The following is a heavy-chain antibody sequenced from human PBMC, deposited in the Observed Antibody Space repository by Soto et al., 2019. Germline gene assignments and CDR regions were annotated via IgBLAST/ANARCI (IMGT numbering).Heavy chain of an antibody. CDR1: GGSISSGGYY. CDR2: IYYSGST. V-gene: IGHV4-31*09. Sequence: SETLSLTCTVSGGSISSGGYYWSCIRQHPGKGLEWIGYIYYSGSTYYNPSLKSRVTISVDTSKNQFSLNLISVTAADTAVYYGRSSSRYSTDVWGQGITVTVSS. J-gene: IGHJ6*02. D-gene: IGHD6-13*01. CDR3: RSSSRYSTDV.